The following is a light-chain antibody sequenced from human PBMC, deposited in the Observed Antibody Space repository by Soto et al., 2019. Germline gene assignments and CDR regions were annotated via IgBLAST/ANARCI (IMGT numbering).Light chain of an antibody. Sequence: DIQMTQSPSSLSASVGDRFTITFQASQYINFYLNWYQHKPGQAPKLLIYAATSLQSGVPSRFSGSGSGTDFTLTISSLQPEDFAKYYCQQSYSIPDTFGQGTKVDI. CDR1: QYINFY. V-gene: IGKV1-39*01. J-gene: IGKJ1*01. CDR3: QQSYSIPDT. CDR2: AAT.